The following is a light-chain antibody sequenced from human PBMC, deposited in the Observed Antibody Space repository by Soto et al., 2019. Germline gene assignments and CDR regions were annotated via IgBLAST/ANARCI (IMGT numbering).Light chain of an antibody. CDR2: DAS. CDR3: QQSYSSPPT. J-gene: IGKJ1*01. Sequence: EIVLTQSPGTLSLSPGERATLSCRASQSVSSIYLAWYQQKPGQPPRLLIYDASNRATGIPARFSGSRSGPDFTLTISSLQPEDFATYYCQQSYSSPPTFGQGTKVDIK. CDR1: QSVSSIY. V-gene: IGKV3D-20*02.